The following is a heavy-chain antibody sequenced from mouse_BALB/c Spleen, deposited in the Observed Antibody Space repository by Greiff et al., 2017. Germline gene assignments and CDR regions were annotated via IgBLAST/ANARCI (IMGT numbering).Heavy chain of an antibody. V-gene: IGHV5-17*02. J-gene: IGHJ2*01. D-gene: IGHD3-1*01. CDR2: ISSGSSTI. CDR3: ARFSSGHPFDY. Sequence: EVQLQASGGGLVQPGGSRKLSCAASGFTFSSFGMHWVRQAPEKGLEWVAYISSGSSTIYYADTVKGRFTISRDNPKNTLFLQMTSLRSEDTAMYYCARFSSGHPFDYWGQGTTLTVSS. CDR1: GFTFSSFG.